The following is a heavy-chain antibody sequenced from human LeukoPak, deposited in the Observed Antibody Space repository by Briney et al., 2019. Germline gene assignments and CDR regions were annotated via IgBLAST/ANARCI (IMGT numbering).Heavy chain of an antibody. CDR3: ARKYCSGGSCYTSGDWFDP. CDR1: GYIFTSYG. D-gene: IGHD2-15*01. CDR2: ISAYNGNT. V-gene: IGHV1-18*01. Sequence: ASVKVSCKASGYIFTSYGISWVRQAPGQGLEWMGWISAYNGNTNYAQKLQGRVTMTTDTSTSTAYMELRSLRSDDTAVYYCARKYCSGGSCYTSGDWFDPWGQGTLVTVSS. J-gene: IGHJ5*02.